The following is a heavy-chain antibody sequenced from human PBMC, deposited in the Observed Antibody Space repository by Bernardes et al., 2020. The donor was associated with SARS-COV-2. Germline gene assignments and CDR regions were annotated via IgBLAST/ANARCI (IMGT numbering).Heavy chain of an antibody. Sequence: SETLSLTCPVSGGSISTTSFHWGWIRQPPGKGLEWIGSIDYVGNTYYNPSLRSRVTMSVDTSKNQFSLRLSSLTGADTAVYYCARLTLRYYFDYWGQGTLVTVSS. CDR3: ARLTLRYYFDY. J-gene: IGHJ4*02. CDR1: GGSISTTSFH. CDR2: IDYVGNT. V-gene: IGHV4-39*01.